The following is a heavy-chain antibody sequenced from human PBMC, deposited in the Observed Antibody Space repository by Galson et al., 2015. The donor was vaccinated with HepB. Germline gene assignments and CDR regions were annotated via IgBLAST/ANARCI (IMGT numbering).Heavy chain of an antibody. J-gene: IGHJ6*02. CDR1: GFTFSNYN. CDR3: ARDLLPSTPYYDFWSGSWYYYYGMDV. D-gene: IGHD3-3*01. Sequence: SLRLSCAASGFTFSNYNMNWVRQAPGKGLEWVSSISSSSSYIYYADSIKGRFTISRDNAKNSLYLQMNSLRAEDTAVYYCARDLLPSTPYYDFWSGSWYYYYGMDVWGQGTTVTVSS. V-gene: IGHV3-21*01. CDR2: ISSSSSYI.